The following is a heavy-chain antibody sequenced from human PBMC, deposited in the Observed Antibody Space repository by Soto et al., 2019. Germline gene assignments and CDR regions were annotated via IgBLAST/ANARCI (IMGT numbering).Heavy chain of an antibody. CDR2: IYPGDSDT. D-gene: IGHD2-8*01. V-gene: IGHV5-51*01. CDR1: GYSFTNYW. J-gene: IGHJ4*02. Sequence: GESLKISCKVSGYSFTNYWIAWVRQMPGKGLEWMGNIYPGDSDTNYSPSFEGQVTISADKSISTAFLQWSSLKASDTAMYYCAREAEVTAALYSPTAYWGQGTLVTVSS. CDR3: AREAEVTAALYSPTAY.